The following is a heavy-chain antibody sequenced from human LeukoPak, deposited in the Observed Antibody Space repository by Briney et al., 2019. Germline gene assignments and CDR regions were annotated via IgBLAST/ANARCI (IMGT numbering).Heavy chain of an antibody. CDR2: INHSGST. Sequence: SETLSLTCAVYGGSFSGYYWSWIRQPPGKGLEWIGEINHSGSTNYNPSLKSRVTISVDTSKNQFSLKLSSVTAADTAVYYCAGSSVEGDYGDYGFDYWGQGTLVTVSS. J-gene: IGHJ4*02. CDR1: GGSFSGYY. V-gene: IGHV4-34*01. CDR3: AGSSVEGDYGDYGFDY. D-gene: IGHD4-17*01.